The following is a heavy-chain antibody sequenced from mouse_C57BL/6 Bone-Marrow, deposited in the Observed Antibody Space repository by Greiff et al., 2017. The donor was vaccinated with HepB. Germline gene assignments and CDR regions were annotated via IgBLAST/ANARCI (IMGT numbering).Heavy chain of an antibody. CDR3: APRGFYYDSLYAMDY. J-gene: IGHJ4*01. CDR1: GYTFTSYW. Sequence: QVQLKQPGAELVKPGASVKLSCKASGYTFTSYWMQWVKQRPGQGLEWIGEIDPSDSYTNYNQKFKGKATLTVDTSSSTAYMQLSSLTSEDSAVYYCAPRGFYYDSLYAMDYWGQGTSVTVSS. V-gene: IGHV1-50*01. D-gene: IGHD2-4*01. CDR2: IDPSDSYT.